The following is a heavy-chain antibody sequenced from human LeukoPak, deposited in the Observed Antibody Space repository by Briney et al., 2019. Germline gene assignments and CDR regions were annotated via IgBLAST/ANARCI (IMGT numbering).Heavy chain of an antibody. D-gene: IGHD5-18*01. CDR2: IYYSGST. CDR1: GGSISSYY. CDR3: ARELWASHYFDY. V-gene: IGHV4-59*01. Sequence: SETLSLTCTVSGGSISSYYWSWIRQPPGMGLEWIGYIYYSGSTNYNPSLKSRVTISVDTSKNQFSLKLGSVTAADTAVYYCARELWASHYFDYWGQRTLVTVSS. J-gene: IGHJ4*02.